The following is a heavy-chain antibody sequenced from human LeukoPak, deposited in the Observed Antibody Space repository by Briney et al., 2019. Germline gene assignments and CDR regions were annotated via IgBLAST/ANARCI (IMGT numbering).Heavy chain of an antibody. Sequence: SGTLSLTCAVSGGSISSSNWWSWVRQPPGKGLEWIGEIYHSGSTNYNPSLKSRVTISVDTSKDQFSLKLSSVTAADTAVYYCARGGYYGSGNDFRFDPWGQGTLVTVSS. CDR1: GGSISSSNW. CDR3: ARGGYYGSGNDFRFDP. CDR2: IYHSGST. V-gene: IGHV4-4*02. J-gene: IGHJ5*02. D-gene: IGHD3-10*01.